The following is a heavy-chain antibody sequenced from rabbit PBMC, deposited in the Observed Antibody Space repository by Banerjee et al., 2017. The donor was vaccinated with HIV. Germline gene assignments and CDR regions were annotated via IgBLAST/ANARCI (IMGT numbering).Heavy chain of an antibody. J-gene: IGHJ4*01. CDR1: GFTLSRYY. CDR2: MNVGSSGST. V-gene: IGHV1S45*01. D-gene: IGHD3-1*01. Sequence: QEQLVESGGGLVKPGASLTLTCTASGFTLSRYYICWVRQAPGKGLEWIACMNVGSSGSTYYASWAKGRFTISKPSSTTVTLQMTSLTAADTATYFCAREDTGSNQGFNLWGPGTLVTVS. CDR3: AREDTGSNQGFNL.